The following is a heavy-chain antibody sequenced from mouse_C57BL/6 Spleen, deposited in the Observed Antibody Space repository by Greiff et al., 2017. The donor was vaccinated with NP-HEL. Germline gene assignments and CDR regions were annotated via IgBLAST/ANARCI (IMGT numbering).Heavy chain of an antibody. CDR2: ISDGGSYT. Sequence: EVKLVESGGGLVKPGGSLKLSCAASGFTFSSYAMSWVRQTPEKRLEWVATISDGGSYTYYPDNVKGRFTISRDNAKNNLYLQMSHLKSEDTAMYYCARGGDYDYPFAYWGQGTLVTVSA. J-gene: IGHJ3*01. D-gene: IGHD2-4*01. CDR3: ARGGDYDYPFAY. V-gene: IGHV5-4*03. CDR1: GFTFSSYA.